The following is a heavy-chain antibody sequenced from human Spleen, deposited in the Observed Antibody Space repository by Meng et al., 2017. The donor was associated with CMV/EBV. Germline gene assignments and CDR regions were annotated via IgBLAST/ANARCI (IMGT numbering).Heavy chain of an antibody. Sequence: QGPLRGSGTGTQKPSETLCLTCTVSGGSISSYYWGWIRPPGGKGLEWIGRIYTSGSTNYNPSLKSRVTMSVDTSKNQFSLKLSSVTAADTAVYYCAATLYTVREYDGSGWFDPWGQGTLVTVSS. J-gene: IGHJ5*02. CDR2: IYTSGST. CDR1: GGSISSYY. CDR3: AATLYTVREYDGSGWFDP. V-gene: IGHV4-4*07. D-gene: IGHD1-26*01.